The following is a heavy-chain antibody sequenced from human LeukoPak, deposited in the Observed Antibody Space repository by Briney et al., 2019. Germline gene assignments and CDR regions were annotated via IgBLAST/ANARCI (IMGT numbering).Heavy chain of an antibody. V-gene: IGHV1-3*01. Sequence: GASVMVSCKASGYNFTSYAMHWVRQAAGQRLGVMGWINAGNGKTKYSQKFQGRVTITRDTSASTAYMELSSLRSEGTAVYYCARDSSFDSSGYYFRFDPWGQGTLVTVSS. CDR2: INAGNGKT. J-gene: IGHJ5*02. D-gene: IGHD3-22*01. CDR3: ARDSSFDSSGYYFRFDP. CDR1: GYNFTSYA.